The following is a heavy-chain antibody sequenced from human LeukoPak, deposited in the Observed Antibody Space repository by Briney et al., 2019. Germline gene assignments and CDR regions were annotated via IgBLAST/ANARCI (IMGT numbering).Heavy chain of an antibody. J-gene: IGHJ6*03. CDR2: INPNSGGT. CDR3: ARGAGGYYYYYYYMDV. D-gene: IGHD3-10*01. V-gene: IGHV1-2*02. CDR1: GYTFTSYY. Sequence: ASVKVSCKASGYTFTSYYMHWVRQAPGQGLEWMGWINPNSGGTNYAQKFQGRVTMTRDTSISTAYMELSRLRSDDTAVYYCARGAGGYYYYYYYMDVWGKGTTVTVSS.